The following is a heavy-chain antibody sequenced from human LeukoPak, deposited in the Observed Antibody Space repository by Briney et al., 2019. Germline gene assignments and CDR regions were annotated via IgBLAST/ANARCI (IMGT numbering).Heavy chain of an antibody. Sequence: GGSLRLSCAASGFTFSSYAMHWVRQAPGKGLEWVAVISYDGSNKYYADSVKGRFTISRDNSKNTLYLQMNSLRAEDTAAYYCARGPSGYHNTGGQGTLVTVSS. CDR3: ARGPSGYHNT. V-gene: IGHV3-30*14. J-gene: IGHJ4*02. CDR2: ISYDGSNK. CDR1: GFTFSSYA. D-gene: IGHD5-12*01.